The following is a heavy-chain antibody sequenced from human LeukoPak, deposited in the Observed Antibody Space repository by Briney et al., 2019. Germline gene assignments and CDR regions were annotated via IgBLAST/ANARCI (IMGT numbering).Heavy chain of an antibody. J-gene: IGHJ3*02. CDR2: INYSGNT. Sequence: SETLSLTCTVSGDSISSSPYLCGWLRQPPGKGLEWIGSINYSGNTCFNPSLQSRVAISVDTSKNQFSLKLSSLTAADTAVYSCARPSGRNWNAFDIWGQGTMVTVSS. CDR1: GDSISSSPYL. V-gene: IGHV4-39*01. CDR3: ARPSGRNWNAFDI. D-gene: IGHD1-14*01.